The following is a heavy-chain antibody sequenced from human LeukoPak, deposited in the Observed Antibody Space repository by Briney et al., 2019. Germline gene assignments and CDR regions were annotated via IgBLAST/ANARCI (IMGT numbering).Heavy chain of an antibody. V-gene: IGHV4-59*11. D-gene: IGHD1-26*01. Sequence: SEALSLTCTVSGGSISSHYWSWIRQPLGKGLEWIGYIYYSGSTNYNPFLKSRVTISVDTSKNQFSLKLSSVTAADTAVYYCARDSGSYSYFQHWGQGTLATVSS. CDR1: GGSISSHY. CDR2: IYYSGST. CDR3: ARDSGSYSYFQH. J-gene: IGHJ1*01.